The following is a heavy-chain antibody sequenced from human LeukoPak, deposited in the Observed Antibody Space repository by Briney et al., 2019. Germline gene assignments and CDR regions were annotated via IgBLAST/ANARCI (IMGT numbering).Heavy chain of an antibody. CDR2: IYYSGST. J-gene: IGHJ5*02. V-gene: IGHV4-39*01. CDR1: GGSISSSSYY. CDR3: ARQGRGYSSGWYSGSRWFDP. Sequence: PSETLSLTCTVSGGSISSSSYYWGWIRQPPGKGLEWIGSIYYSGSTYYNPSLKSRVTISVDTSKNQFSLKLSSVTAADTAVYYCARQGRGYSSGWYSGSRWFDPWGQGTLVTVSS. D-gene: IGHD6-13*01.